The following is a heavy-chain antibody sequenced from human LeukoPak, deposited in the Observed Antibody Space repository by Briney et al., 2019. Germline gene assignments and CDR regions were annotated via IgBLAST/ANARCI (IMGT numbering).Heavy chain of an antibody. V-gene: IGHV3-23*01. D-gene: IGHD6-13*01. CDR2: ISGSGGST. Sequence: GGSLRLSCAASGFTFSSYGMSWVRQAPGKGLEWVSAISGSGGSTYYADSVKGRFTISRDNSKNTLYLQMNSLRAEDTAVYYCAKDRRIAGWLNWFDPWGQGTLVTVSS. J-gene: IGHJ5*02. CDR3: AKDRRIAGWLNWFDP. CDR1: GFTFSSYG.